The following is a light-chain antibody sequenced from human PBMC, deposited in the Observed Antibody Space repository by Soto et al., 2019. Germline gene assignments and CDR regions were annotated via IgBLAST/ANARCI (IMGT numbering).Light chain of an antibody. CDR3: QQYDNLPII. J-gene: IGKJ5*01. V-gene: IGKV1-33*01. Sequence: DIQMTQSPSSLSASLGDRVTITFLASQSVRSHLNWFQQKPGKAPDLLIYGASTLQFGVPSRFSGSGSGTDFTLTISSLQPEDFATYYCQQYDNLPIIFGQGTRLEIK. CDR1: QSVRSH. CDR2: GAS.